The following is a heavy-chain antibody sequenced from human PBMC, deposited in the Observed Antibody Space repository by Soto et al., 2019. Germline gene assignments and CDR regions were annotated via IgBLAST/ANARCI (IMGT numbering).Heavy chain of an antibody. J-gene: IGHJ4*02. Sequence: SETLSLTCTVSGGSISSYYWSWIRQPGGKGLEWIGRIYTSGSTNYNPSLKSRVTMSVDTSKNQFSLKLSSVTAADTAVYYCATTSYCSGGSCYPGDYWGQGTLVTVSS. CDR2: IYTSGST. CDR3: ATTSYCSGGSCYPGDY. D-gene: IGHD2-15*01. CDR1: GGSISSYY. V-gene: IGHV4-4*07.